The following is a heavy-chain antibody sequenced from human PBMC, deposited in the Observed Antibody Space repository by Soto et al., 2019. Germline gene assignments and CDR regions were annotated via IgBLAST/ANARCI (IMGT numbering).Heavy chain of an antibody. CDR2: INSDGSTT. Sequence: EVQLLESGGGLIQPGGSLRLSCAASGFTFSTHWMHWVRQAPGKGLVWVSRINSDGSTTNYVDSVKDRFTISRDNAKNTVYRQMNSLRDEDTAVYYCARVPTGGYDWVWGQGTLVTVSS. CDR1: GFTFSTHW. J-gene: IGHJ4*02. CDR3: ARVPTGGYDWV. V-gene: IGHV3-74*01. D-gene: IGHD5-12*01.